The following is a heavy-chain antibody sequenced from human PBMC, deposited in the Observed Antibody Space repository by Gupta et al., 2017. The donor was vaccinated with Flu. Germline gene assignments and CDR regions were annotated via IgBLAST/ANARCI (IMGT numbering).Heavy chain of an antibody. CDR1: GVTFSSYG. Sequence: QVQLVESGGGVVQPGRSLRLSCAASGVTFSSYGMHWVRQAPGKGREWVAVISYDGSNKYYADAVKGRFTISRDNSKNTLYLQMNSLSAEDTAVYYWAKEKSRSFDDGGQGTLVTVSS. V-gene: IGHV3-30*18. J-gene: IGHJ4*02. CDR2: ISYDGSNK. D-gene: IGHD2-2*01. CDR3: AKEKSRSFDD.